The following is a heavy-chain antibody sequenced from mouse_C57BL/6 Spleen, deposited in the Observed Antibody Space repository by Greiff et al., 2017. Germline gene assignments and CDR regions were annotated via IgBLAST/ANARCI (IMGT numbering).Heavy chain of an antibody. D-gene: IGHD6-1*01. Sequence: VQLQQSGAELVKPGASVKLSCTASGFNIKDYYMHWVKQRTEQGLEWIGRIDPEDGETKYAPQFQGKATITADTASNTAYLQLSSLTSEDTAIYYCARSSNDYWYFDVWGTGTTVTVSS. V-gene: IGHV14-2*01. CDR2: IDPEDGET. CDR3: ARSSNDYWYFDV. CDR1: GFNIKDYY. J-gene: IGHJ1*03.